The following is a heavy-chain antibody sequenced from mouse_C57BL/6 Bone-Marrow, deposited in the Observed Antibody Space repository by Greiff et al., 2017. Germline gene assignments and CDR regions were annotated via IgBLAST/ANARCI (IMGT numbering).Heavy chain of an antibody. D-gene: IGHD1-1*01. CDR1: GFNIKDDY. CDR2: IDPENGDT. CDR3: TTYYGAMDY. V-gene: IGHV14-4*01. J-gene: IGHJ4*01. Sequence: EVQLQQSGAELVRPGASVKLSCTASGFNIKDDYMHWVKQRPEQGLEWIGWIDPENGDTEYASKFQGKATRTADTSSNTAYLQLSSLTSEDTAVYYCTTYYGAMDYWGQGTSVTVSS.